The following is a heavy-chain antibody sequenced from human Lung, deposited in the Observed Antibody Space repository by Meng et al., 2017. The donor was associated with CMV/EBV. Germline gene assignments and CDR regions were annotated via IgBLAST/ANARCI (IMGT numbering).Heavy chain of an antibody. V-gene: IGHV3-53*01. CDR2: IYRSGRT. CDR1: VFTFTTSY. J-gene: IGHJ5*02. CDR3: VRGPLLGWFDP. Sequence: VRPEEAGGGLFQPGGSLRFPYAAFVFTFTTSYRHGVSQAQGKGLEWRSVIYRSGRTYSADSVKGRFHIARDNSKNTVDLQMNTRRAEDTAIYFCVRGPLLGWFDPWGQGALVTVSS.